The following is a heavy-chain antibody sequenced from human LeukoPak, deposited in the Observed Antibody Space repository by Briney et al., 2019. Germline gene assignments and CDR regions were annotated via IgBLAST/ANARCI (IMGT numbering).Heavy chain of an antibody. J-gene: IGHJ4*02. CDR2: ISFSGNSI. D-gene: IGHD2-2*01. V-gene: IGHV3-48*03. Sequence: QPGGSLRLSCAASGFTFSSYEMNWVRQAPGKGLEWVSYISFSGNSIYYADSVKGRFTISRDNAKNSLYLQMNSLRAEGTAVYYCARDRYCSTTSCSPTGLAYWGQGTLVTVSS. CDR3: ARDRYCSTTSCSPTGLAY. CDR1: GFTFSSYE.